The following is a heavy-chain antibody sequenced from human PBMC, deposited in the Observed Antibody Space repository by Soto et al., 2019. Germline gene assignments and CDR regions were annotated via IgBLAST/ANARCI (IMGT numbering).Heavy chain of an antibody. Sequence: GGSLRLSCAASGFTFSSYAMSWVRQAPGKGLEWVSAISGSGGSTYYADSVKGRFTISRDNSKNTLYLQMNSLRAEDTAVYYCAKGTGYYHYYYYYMDVWGKGTTVTVSS. CDR2: ISGSGGST. V-gene: IGHV3-23*01. J-gene: IGHJ6*03. D-gene: IGHD3-9*01. CDR3: AKGTGYYHYYYYYMDV. CDR1: GFTFSSYA.